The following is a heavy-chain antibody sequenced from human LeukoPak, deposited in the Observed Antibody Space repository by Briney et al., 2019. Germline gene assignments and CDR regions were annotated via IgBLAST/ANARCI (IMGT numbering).Heavy chain of an antibody. CDR2: INPSGGST. J-gene: IGHJ4*02. Sequence: ASVKVSCKASGYTFTSYYMHWVRQAPGQGLEWMGIINPSGGSTSYAQKFQGRVTMTRDMSTSTVYMELSSLRSEDTAVYYCARTTAAASADPTPAPYCFDYWGQGTLVTVSS. CDR1: GYTFTSYY. V-gene: IGHV1-46*01. CDR3: ARTTAAASADPTPAPYCFDY. D-gene: IGHD6-13*01.